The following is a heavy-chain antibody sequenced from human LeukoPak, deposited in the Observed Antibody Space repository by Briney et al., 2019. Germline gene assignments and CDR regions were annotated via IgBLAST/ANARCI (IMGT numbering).Heavy chain of an antibody. V-gene: IGHV3-48*04. CDR1: GFTFNTYS. Sequence: GGSLRLSCTASGFTFNTYSMNWVRQAPGKGLEWVSYVSSSSRTIYYADSVKGRFTVSRDNAKNSLYLQMNSLRAEDTAVYYCARDLGLYNYGGNIDFWGQGTLVTVSS. CDR3: ARDLGLYNYGGNIDF. D-gene: IGHD4-23*01. CDR2: VSSSSRTI. J-gene: IGHJ4*02.